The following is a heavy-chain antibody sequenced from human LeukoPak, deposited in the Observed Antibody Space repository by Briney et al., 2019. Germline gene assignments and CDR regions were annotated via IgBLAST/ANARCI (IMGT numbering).Heavy chain of an antibody. CDR1: GYSFTSYW. CDR3: ARQTIAAAAEICFDP. V-gene: IGHV5-51*01. CDR2: IYPGDSDT. Sequence: GESLKISCKGSGYSFTSYWIGWVRQIPGKGLEWMGIIYPGDSDTRYSPSFQGQVTISADKSISTAYLQWSSLKASDTAMYYCARQTIAAAAEICFDPWRQGTLVSVS. J-gene: IGHJ5*02. D-gene: IGHD6-13*01.